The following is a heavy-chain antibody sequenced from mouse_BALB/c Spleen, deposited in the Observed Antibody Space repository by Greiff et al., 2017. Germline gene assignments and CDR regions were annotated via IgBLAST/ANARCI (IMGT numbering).Heavy chain of an antibody. CDR3: ARSGVVAWFAY. CDR1: GYAFTNYL. D-gene: IGHD1-1*02. J-gene: IGHJ3*01. V-gene: IGHV1-54*01. CDR2: INPGSGGT. Sequence: VQLQQSGAELVRPGTSVKVSCKASGYAFTNYLIEWVKQRPGQGLEWIGVINPGSGGTNYNEKFKGKATLTADKSSSTAYMQLSSLTSDDSAVYFCARSGVVAWFAYWGQGTLVTVSA.